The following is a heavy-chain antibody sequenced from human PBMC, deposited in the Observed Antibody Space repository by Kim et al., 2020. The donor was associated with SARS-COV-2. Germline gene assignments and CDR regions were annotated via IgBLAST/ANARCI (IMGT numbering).Heavy chain of an antibody. J-gene: IGHJ4*02. Sequence: KNYADSGKGRFTISRDNSKNTVDLQMNGLRVEDTAVYYCARAREKSFDYWGQGTLVTVSS. CDR2: K. V-gene: IGHV3-33*01. CDR3: ARAREKSFDY.